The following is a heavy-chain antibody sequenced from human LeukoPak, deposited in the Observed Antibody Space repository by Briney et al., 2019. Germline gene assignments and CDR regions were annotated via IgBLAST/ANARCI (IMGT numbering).Heavy chain of an antibody. CDR1: GGSISSGGYY. CDR2: IYHSGST. CDR3: ARDGWGIAARSYYMDV. D-gene: IGHD6-6*01. V-gene: IGHV4-30-2*01. J-gene: IGHJ6*03. Sequence: SETLSLTCTVAGGSISSGGYYWSWIRQPPRKGLEWIGYIYHSGSTYYNPSLKSRVTISVDTSKNQFSLKLSSVTAADTAVYYCARDGWGIAARSYYMDVWGKGTTVTVSS.